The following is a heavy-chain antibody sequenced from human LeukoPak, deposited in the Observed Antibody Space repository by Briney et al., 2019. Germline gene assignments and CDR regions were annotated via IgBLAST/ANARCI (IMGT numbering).Heavy chain of an antibody. CDR1: GGTFSSYA. Sequence: GASVKVSYKASGGTFSSYAISWVRQAPGQGLEWMGGIIPIFGTANYAQKFQGRVTITADESTSTAYMELSSLRSEDTAVYYCARDQGDYAFDYWGQGTLVTVSS. CDR2: IIPIFGTA. J-gene: IGHJ4*02. D-gene: IGHD4-17*01. V-gene: IGHV1-69*13. CDR3: ARDQGDYAFDY.